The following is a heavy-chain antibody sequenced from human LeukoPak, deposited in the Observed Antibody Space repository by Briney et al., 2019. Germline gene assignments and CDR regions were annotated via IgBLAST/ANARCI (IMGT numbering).Heavy chain of an antibody. D-gene: IGHD1-26*01. J-gene: IGHJ4*02. Sequence: QPGGSLRLSCAASGFTFSSYSMNWVRQAPGKGLEWVSYISASGSTIYYADSVKGRFTISRDNAQNSLYLQMSSLRAEDSAVYYCARVHIVGATPSDFWGQGTLVTVSS. V-gene: IGHV3-48*04. CDR2: ISASGSTI. CDR1: GFTFSSYS. CDR3: ARVHIVGATPSDF.